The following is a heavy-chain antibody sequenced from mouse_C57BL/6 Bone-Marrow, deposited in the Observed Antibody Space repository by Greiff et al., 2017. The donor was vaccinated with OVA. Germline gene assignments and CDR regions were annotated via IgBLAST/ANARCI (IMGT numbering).Heavy chain of an antibody. CDR3: ARHRPWGTTVVAPFDY. CDR2: ISNGGGST. J-gene: IGHJ2*01. Sequence: EVHLVESGGGLVQPGGSLKLSCAASGFTFSDYYMYWVRQTPEKRLEWVAYISNGGGSTYYPDTVKGRFTISRDNAKNTLYLQMSRLKSEDTAMYYCARHRPWGTTVVAPFDYWGQGTTLTVSS. V-gene: IGHV5-12*01. CDR1: GFTFSDYY. D-gene: IGHD1-1*01.